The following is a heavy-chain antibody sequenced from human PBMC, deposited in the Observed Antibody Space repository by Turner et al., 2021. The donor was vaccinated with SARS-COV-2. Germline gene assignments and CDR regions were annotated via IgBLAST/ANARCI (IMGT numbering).Heavy chain of an antibody. V-gene: IGHV5-51*01. J-gene: IGHJ4*02. CDR2: IYPADSET. CDR3: ARRVAYGGYEIDY. Sequence: EVQLVQSGAEVKKPGESLKISCKGSGYSFYSYWIAWVRQVPGEGLEWMGSIYPADSETSYNPSFQGQVTISADTSINTAHLQWSSLRASDTAIYYCARRVAYGGYEIDYWGQGTLVTVSS. D-gene: IGHD5-12*01. CDR1: GYSFYSYW.